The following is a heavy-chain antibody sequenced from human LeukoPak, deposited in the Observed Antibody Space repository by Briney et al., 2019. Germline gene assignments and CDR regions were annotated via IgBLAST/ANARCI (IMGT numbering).Heavy chain of an antibody. Sequence: SETLSLTCTASGGSISSTPFYWGWIRQPPGKGLEWIGSMYYTGSTYYNPSLKSRVTISVDTSKNQFSLKLSSMTAADTAVYYCARSRPTGSWHGAFVDYWGQGTLVTVSS. CDR2: MYYTGST. J-gene: IGHJ4*02. V-gene: IGHV4-39*01. D-gene: IGHD6-13*01. CDR1: GGSISSTPFY. CDR3: ARSRPTGSWHGAFVDY.